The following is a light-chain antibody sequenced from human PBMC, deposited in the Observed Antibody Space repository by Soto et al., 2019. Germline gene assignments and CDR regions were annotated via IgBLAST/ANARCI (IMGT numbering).Light chain of an antibody. CDR3: QRYDSLRT. J-gene: IGKJ1*01. V-gene: IGKV3-20*01. CDR1: QSVRSNF. Sequence: EIVLTQSPGTLSLSPGGRATLSCRASQSVRSNFLAWYQQKPGQAPRLLIYGASNRATGIPDRFSGSGSGTDFTLTITTLEPEDFAMYYCQRYDSLRTFGQGTKVDIK. CDR2: GAS.